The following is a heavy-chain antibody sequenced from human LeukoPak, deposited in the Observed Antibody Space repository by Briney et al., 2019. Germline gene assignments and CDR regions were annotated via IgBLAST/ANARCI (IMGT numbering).Heavy chain of an antibody. J-gene: IGHJ4*02. CDR3: ARDAYQVAGSTLNDY. D-gene: IGHD3-16*01. V-gene: IGHV3-48*03. CDR1: GFTFSSYE. CDR2: ISSSGSTI. Sequence: GGSLRLFCAASGFTFSSYEMNWVRQAPGKGLEWVSYISSSGSTIYYADSVKGRFTISRDNAKNSLYLQMNSLRAGDTAVYYCARDAYQVAGSTLNDYWGQGTLVTVSS.